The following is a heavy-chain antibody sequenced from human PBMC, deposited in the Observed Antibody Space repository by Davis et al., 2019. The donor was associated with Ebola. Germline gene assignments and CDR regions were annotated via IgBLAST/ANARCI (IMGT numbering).Heavy chain of an antibody. CDR1: GFTFGDYW. V-gene: IGHV3-74*01. J-gene: IGHJ4*02. CDR2: IDSDGSIS. Sequence: GESLKISCAASGFTFGDYWMHWVRQAPGKGLVWVSRIDSDGSISSYADSVKGRFTISRDNSKNMLYLQMNSLRAEDTAVYYCAREKAAVHFDYWGQGTLVTVSS. D-gene: IGHD2-15*01. CDR3: AREKAAVHFDY.